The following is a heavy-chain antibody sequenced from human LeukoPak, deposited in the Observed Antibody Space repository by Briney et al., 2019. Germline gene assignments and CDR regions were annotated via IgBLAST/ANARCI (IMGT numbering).Heavy chain of an antibody. D-gene: IGHD3-9*01. CDR1: GFTFSSYW. CDR3: ARVHPTFDCLGSLAFDI. CDR2: IKQDGSEK. J-gene: IGHJ3*02. V-gene: IGHV3-7*01. Sequence: PGGSLRISCAASGFTFSSYWMSWVRQAPGKGVEWVANIKQDGSEKYYVDSVKGRFTISRDNAKNSLYLQMNSLRAEGTAVDYCARVHPTFDCLGSLAFDIWGQGTMVTVSS.